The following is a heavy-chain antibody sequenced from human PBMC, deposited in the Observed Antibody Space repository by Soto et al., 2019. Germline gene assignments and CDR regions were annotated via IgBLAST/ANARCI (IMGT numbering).Heavy chain of an antibody. CDR3: ARRALPYAVVDL. V-gene: IGHV3-66*01. J-gene: IGHJ5*02. D-gene: IGHD2-15*01. Sequence: GGSLRLSCTVSGFTVSTNFMNWVRQAPGKGLEWVSVIFPDGSTYYTDSVRDTFTISRDVSRNKVFLQMNSLRVEDTAVYFCARRALPYAVVDLWGQGTLVTVSS. CDR2: IFPDGST. CDR1: GFTVSTNF.